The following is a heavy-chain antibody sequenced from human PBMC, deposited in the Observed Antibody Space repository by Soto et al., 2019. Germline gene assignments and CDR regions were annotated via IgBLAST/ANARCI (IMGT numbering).Heavy chain of an antibody. D-gene: IGHD6-13*01. J-gene: IGHJ6*03. CDR2: ISSNGGST. CDR1: GFTFSSYA. CDR3: ARGQQLVRYYYYYYMDV. Sequence: GGSLRLSCAASGFTFSSYAMHWVRQAPGKGLEYVSAISSNGGSTYYANSVKGRFTISRDNSKNTLYLQMGSLRAEDMAVYYCARGQQLVRYYYYYYMDVWGKGTTVTVSS. V-gene: IGHV3-64*01.